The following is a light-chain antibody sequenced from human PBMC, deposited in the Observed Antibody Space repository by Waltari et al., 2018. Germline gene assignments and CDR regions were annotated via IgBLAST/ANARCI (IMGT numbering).Light chain of an antibody. V-gene: IGKV1-27*01. CDR3: QKYNSRPR. J-gene: IGKJ4*01. CDR1: QDIDNY. CDR2: DAY. Sequence: DIQMTQSQSTLSASVGDRDTIPCRASQDIDNYLPWYQQKPGKPPKILIYDAYTLHSGGPSRFSGSGGGTEFILTISSRQPEDAATYFCQKYNSRPRFGGGTKVELK.